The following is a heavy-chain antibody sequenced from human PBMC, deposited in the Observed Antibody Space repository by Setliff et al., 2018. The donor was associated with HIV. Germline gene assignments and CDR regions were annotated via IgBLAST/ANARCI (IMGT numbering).Heavy chain of an antibody. J-gene: IGHJ3*02. D-gene: IGHD1-1*01. CDR1: GFTFNTYA. V-gene: IGHV3-30*07. CDR3: ARSRSTRDAFDT. CDR2: ISDDGSNT. Sequence: GGSLRLSCAASGFTFNTYAMHWVRQAPGKGLEWVAVISDDGSNTYYADSVKGRFTISRDSARNSLYLDLNSLRAEDTALYYCARSRSTRDAFDTWGQGTMVTVSS.